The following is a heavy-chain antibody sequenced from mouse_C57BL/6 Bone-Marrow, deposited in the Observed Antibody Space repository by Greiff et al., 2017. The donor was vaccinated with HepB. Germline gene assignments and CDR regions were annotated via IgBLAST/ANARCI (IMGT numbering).Heavy chain of an antibody. CDR2: IDPSDSYT. Sequence: QVQLQQSGAELVMPGASVKLSCKASGYTFTSYWMHWVKQRPGQGLEWIGEIDPSDSYTNYNQKFKGKSTLTVDKSSSTAYMQLSSLTSEDSAVYYCARWGYYGSNYWGQGTTLTVSS. CDR1: GYTFTSYW. V-gene: IGHV1-69*01. CDR3: ARWGYYGSNY. D-gene: IGHD1-1*01. J-gene: IGHJ2*01.